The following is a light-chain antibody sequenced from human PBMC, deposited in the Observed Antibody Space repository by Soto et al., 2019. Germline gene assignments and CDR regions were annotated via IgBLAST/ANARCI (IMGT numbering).Light chain of an antibody. CDR2: DVS. V-gene: IGLV2-8*01. CDR3: ASHAGSSAV. CDR1: SSDVGGYNY. Sequence: QAVVTQPPSASGSPGQSVTISCTGTSSDVGGYNYVSWYQQHPGKAPKVIIYDVSKRPSGVPDRFSGSKSGNTASLTVSGLQTEDEADYYCASHAGSSAVFGGGTKLTVL. J-gene: IGLJ2*01.